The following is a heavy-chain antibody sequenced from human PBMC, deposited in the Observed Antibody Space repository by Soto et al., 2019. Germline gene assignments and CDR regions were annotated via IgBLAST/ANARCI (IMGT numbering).Heavy chain of an antibody. CDR3: ARALHVIAATGTGWFDL. D-gene: IGHD6-13*01. Sequence: QVQLVQSGAEVKKPGASVKVSCKASGYTFTSYGISWVRQAPGQGLEWMGWIRAYNGNTNYAQKLQGRVTMTTDTATSTAYMELRSLLSDDTAVYYCARALHVIAATGTGWFDLWGQGTLVTVSS. V-gene: IGHV1-18*01. CDR2: IRAYNGNT. J-gene: IGHJ5*02. CDR1: GYTFTSYG.